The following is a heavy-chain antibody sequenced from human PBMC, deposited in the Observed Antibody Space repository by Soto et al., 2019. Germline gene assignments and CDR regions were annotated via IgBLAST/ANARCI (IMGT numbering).Heavy chain of an antibody. V-gene: IGHV1-8*01. CDR1: GYTFTTYD. J-gene: IGHJ5*02. D-gene: IGHD1-20*01. CDR3: ARASMYIWNDH. CDR2: VNPSSGNT. Sequence: QVQLVQSGAEVQRPGASVKVSCEASGYTFTTYDINWVRQASGQGLEWMGCVNPSSGNTVYAQKFHGRVTMTRDTSISTAYMELSSLKSEDTAIYYCARASMYIWNDHWGQGTLVTVSS.